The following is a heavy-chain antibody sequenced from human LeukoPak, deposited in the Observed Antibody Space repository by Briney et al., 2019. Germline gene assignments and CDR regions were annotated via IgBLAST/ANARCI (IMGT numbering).Heavy chain of an antibody. CDR1: GVTFSTYG. D-gene: IGHD3-3*01. CDR2: IWFDGGNK. Sequence: GGSLRLSCAASGVTFSTYGMHSVPQAPGKGLEWVAVIWFDGGNKYYADSVKGQFTISRDNSKNTLYLQMNSLRAEDTAVYYCARERLVSATHYFDGWGQGTLVSVSS. V-gene: IGHV3-33*01. CDR3: ARERLVSATHYFDG. J-gene: IGHJ4*02.